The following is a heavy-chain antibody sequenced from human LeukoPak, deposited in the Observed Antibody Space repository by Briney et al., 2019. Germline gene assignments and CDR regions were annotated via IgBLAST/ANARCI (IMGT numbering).Heavy chain of an antibody. V-gene: IGHV3-13*01. D-gene: IGHD5-18*01. CDR2: IGTAGDT. Sequence: PGGSLRLSCAGSGFAFNIFGMHWIRQAPGKGLEWVSAIGTAGDTYYPGSVKGRFTISRENAKNSLYLQMNSLRAGDTAVYYCARVKISGYSYGYDYWGQGTLVTVSS. CDR1: GFAFNIFG. J-gene: IGHJ4*02. CDR3: ARVKISGYSYGYDY.